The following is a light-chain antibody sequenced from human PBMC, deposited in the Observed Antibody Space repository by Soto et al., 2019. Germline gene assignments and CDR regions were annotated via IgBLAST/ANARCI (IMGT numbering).Light chain of an antibody. V-gene: IGLV1-44*01. CDR2: SNN. CDR3: AAWDDSLNGVL. CDR1: SSNIGSYT. Sequence: QSVLTQPPSASGTPGQRVTISCSGSSSNIGSYTVSWYQQLPGAAPKLLIYSNNQWPSGVPDRFSGSKSGTSASLGISGLQSEDEAEYYCAAWDDSLNGVLFGGGTKVTVL. J-gene: IGLJ2*01.